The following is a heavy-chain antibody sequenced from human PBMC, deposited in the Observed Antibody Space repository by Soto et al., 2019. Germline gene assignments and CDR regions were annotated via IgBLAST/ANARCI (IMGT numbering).Heavy chain of an antibody. CDR3: ARDVHFLMVYAITPENWFDP. D-gene: IGHD2-8*01. CDR1: GYTFTSYG. Sequence: QVQLVQSGAEVKKPGASVKVSCKASGYTFTSYGISWVRQAPGQGLEWMGWISAYNGNTNYAQKLQGRVTMTTDTSTSTAYMELRSLRSDDTAVYYCARDVHFLMVYAITPENWFDPWGQGTLVTVSS. V-gene: IGHV1-18*01. CDR2: ISAYNGNT. J-gene: IGHJ5*02.